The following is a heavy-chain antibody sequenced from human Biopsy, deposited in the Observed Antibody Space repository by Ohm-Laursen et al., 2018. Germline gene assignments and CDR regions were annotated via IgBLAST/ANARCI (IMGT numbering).Heavy chain of an antibody. V-gene: IGHV4-59*08. J-gene: IGHJ3*02. CDR2: ISYSRDT. CDR3: AKHGSGWTGDDAFHI. D-gene: IGHD6-19*01. CDR1: GGSISGSS. Sequence: SETLSLTCTVSGGSISGSSWSWIRQAPGKGLEWIGYISYSRDTNYNPSLKSRITLSVDTSKNQFSLKLTSVTAADTAVYYCAKHGSGWTGDDAFHIWGQGTMVTVSS.